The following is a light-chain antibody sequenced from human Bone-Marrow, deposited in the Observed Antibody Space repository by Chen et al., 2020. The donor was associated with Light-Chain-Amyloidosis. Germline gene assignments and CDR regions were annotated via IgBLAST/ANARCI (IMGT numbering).Light chain of an antibody. Sequence: SYVLTQPSSVSVAPGQTATIACGGNNIGSTSVHWYQQTPGQAPLLVFYDESDRPSGIPERLSGSNSGSAATLTISRVEAGDEDDYYCQVWDRSSDRPVFGGGTKLTVL. J-gene: IGLJ3*02. V-gene: IGLV3-21*02. CDR1: NIGSTS. CDR3: QVWDRSSDRPV. CDR2: DES.